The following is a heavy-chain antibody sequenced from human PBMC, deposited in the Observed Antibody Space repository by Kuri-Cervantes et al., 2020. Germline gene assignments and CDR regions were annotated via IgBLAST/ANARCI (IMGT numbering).Heavy chain of an antibody. V-gene: IGHV4-59*01. D-gene: IGHD7-27*01. J-gene: IGHJ4*02. CDR1: GGSISSYY. CDR3: ARTGTGGSIEYYFDY. Sequence: SETLSLTCTVSGGSISSYYWSWIRQPPGRGLEWIGYIYHSGSTYYNPSLKSRVTISVDTSKNQFSLKLSSVTAADTAVYYCARTGTGGSIEYYFDYWGQGTLVTVSS. CDR2: IYHSGST.